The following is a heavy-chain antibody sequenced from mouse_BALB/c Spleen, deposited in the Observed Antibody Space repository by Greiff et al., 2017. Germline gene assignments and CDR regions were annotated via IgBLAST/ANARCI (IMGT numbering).Heavy chain of an antibody. J-gene: IGHJ3*01. CDR3: ARKYYGYDDGFAY. V-gene: IGHV8-12*01. CDR2: IYWDDDK. Sequence: QVTLKESGPGILQPSQTLSLTCSFSGFSLSTSGMGVSWIRQPSGKGLEWLAHIYWDDDKRYNPSLKSRLTISKDTSSNQVFLKITSVDTADTATYYCARKYYGYDDGFAYWGQGTLVTVSA. D-gene: IGHD2-2*01. CDR1: GFSLSTSGMG.